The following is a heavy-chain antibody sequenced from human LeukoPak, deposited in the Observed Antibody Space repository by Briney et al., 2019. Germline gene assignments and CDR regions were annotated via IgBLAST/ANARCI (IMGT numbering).Heavy chain of an antibody. V-gene: IGHV3-21*01. Sequence: GGSLRLSCAASGFTFSSYAMSWVRQAPGKGLEWVSSISSSSSYIYYADSVKGRFTISRDNAKNSLYLQMNSLRAEDTAVYYCARGGAAAGRDAFDIWGQGTMVTVSS. CDR3: ARGGAAAGRDAFDI. J-gene: IGHJ3*02. CDR2: ISSSSSYI. D-gene: IGHD6-13*01. CDR1: GFTFSSYA.